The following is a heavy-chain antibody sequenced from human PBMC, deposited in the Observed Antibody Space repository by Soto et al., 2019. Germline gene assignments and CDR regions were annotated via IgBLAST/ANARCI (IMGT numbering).Heavy chain of an antibody. V-gene: IGHV3-30*04. Sequence: QVQLVESGGGVVPPGRSLSLSCAASGFSLTTFAMEWVRQAPRKGLEWRAGISHDGKNQYYADSVKGRFTISRDISKNTLYLEMNSLRAEDTALYYCASVADYWGQGTLVTVSS. CDR3: ASVADY. CDR2: ISHDGKNQ. CDR1: GFSLTTFA. D-gene: IGHD2-21*01. J-gene: IGHJ4*02.